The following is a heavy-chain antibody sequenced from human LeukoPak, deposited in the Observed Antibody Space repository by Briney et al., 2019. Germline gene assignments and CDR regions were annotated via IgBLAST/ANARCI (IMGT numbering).Heavy chain of an antibody. CDR3: AKGNGDSCYSAHDY. Sequence: HTGGSLRLSCVASGFTFSSYSMNWVRQAPGKGLEWVSSISGSGGNTYYADSVKGRFTISRDSSKNTLSLQMSSLRAEDTAVYFCAKGNGDSCYSAHDYWGQGTLVAVSS. CDR1: GFTFSSYS. J-gene: IGHJ4*02. D-gene: IGHD2-15*01. CDR2: ISGSGGNT. V-gene: IGHV3-23*01.